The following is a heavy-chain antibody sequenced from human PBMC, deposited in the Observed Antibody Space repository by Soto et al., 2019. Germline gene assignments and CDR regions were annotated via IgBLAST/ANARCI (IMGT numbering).Heavy chain of an antibody. CDR1: GFTFSSYA. CDR3: ARGNSNNYYYGMDV. V-gene: IGHV3-30-3*01. D-gene: IGHD4-4*01. CDR2: ISYDGSNK. Sequence: VQLVESGGGVVQPGRSLRLSCAASGFTFSSYAMHWVRQAPGKGLEWVAVISYDGSNKYYADSVKGRFTISRDNSKNTLYLQMNSLRAEDTAVYYCARGNSNNYYYGMDVWGQGTTVTVSS. J-gene: IGHJ6*02.